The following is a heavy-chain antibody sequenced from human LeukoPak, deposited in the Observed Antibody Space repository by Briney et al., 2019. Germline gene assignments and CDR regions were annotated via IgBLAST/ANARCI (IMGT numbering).Heavy chain of an antibody. CDR3: LRHGSPNY. J-gene: IGHJ4*02. Sequence: GGSLRLSCAASGFTFSSYWMHWVRQVPGKGLVCVSRINTEGSSTNYADSVKDRFTISRDNAKNTLYLEMSSLTAEDTAVYYCLRHGSPNYWGQGTLVTVSS. V-gene: IGHV3-74*01. CDR2: INTEGSST. CDR1: GFTFSSYW. D-gene: IGHD2-2*03.